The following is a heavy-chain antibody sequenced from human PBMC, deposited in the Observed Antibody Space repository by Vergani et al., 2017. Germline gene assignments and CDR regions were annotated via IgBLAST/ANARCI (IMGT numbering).Heavy chain of an antibody. CDR3: ARGTASRSTYYYYYYGMDV. D-gene: IGHD1/OR15-1a*01. CDR2: TYYRSKWYN. CDR1: GDSVSSNSAA. Sequence: QLQLQESGSGLVKPSQTLSLTCAISGDSVSSNSAAWNWIRQSPSRGLEWLGRTYYRSKWYNDYAVSVKSRITINPDTSKNQFSLQLNSVTPEDTAVYYCARGTASRSTYYYYYYGMDVWGQGTTVTVSS. J-gene: IGHJ6*02. V-gene: IGHV6-1*01.